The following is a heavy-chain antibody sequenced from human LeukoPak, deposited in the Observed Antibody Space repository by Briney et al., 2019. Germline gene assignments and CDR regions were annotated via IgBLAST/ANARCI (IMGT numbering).Heavy chain of an antibody. CDR1: GFSVSHKF. J-gene: IGHJ3*01. Sequence: PGGSLRLSCAASGFSVSHKFMDWVRQAPGKGLEWVSVIYTGGKTDYADSVKGRFTISRDNSKNTLFLQMNSLRGADTAVYYCVTEEVTAGAFDFWGQGTMVTVPS. V-gene: IGHV3-66*01. D-gene: IGHD2-21*02. CDR2: IYTGGKT. CDR3: VTEEVTAGAFDF.